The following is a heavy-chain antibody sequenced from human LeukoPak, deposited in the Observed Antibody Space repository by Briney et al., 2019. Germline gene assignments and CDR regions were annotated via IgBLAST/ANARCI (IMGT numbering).Heavy chain of an antibody. CDR1: GFTFSSYA. J-gene: IGHJ2*01. CDR2: ISSDGGST. V-gene: IGHV3-64*02. Sequence: GGSLRLSCAASGFTFSSYAMHWVRQAPGKGLEYVSAISSDGGSTYYADSVKGRFTISRDSSKNTLYLQMGSLRAEDMAVYYCARSLAAAGTFWYFDLWGRGTLVTVSS. D-gene: IGHD6-13*01. CDR3: ARSLAAAGTFWYFDL.